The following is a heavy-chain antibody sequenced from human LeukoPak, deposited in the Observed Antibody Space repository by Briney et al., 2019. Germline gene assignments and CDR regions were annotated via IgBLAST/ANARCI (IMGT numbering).Heavy chain of an antibody. D-gene: IGHD3-22*01. CDR1: GYRFTSYW. Sequence: GESLKISCKGSGYRFTSYWIGWVRQMPGKGLEWMGIIYPGDSDTRYSPSFQGQVTISADKSISTAYLQWSSLKASDTAMYYCARQHHYYDSSGYYHYYYYYGMDVWGQGTTVTVSS. CDR2: IYPGDSDT. CDR3: ARQHHYYDSSGYYHYYYYYGMDV. V-gene: IGHV5-51*01. J-gene: IGHJ6*02.